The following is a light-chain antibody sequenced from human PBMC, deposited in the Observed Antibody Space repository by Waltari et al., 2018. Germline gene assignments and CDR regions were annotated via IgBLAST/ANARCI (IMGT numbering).Light chain of an antibody. Sequence: EIVMTQSPGTLSVSPGERATLSCRASQSVSSNLAWYQQKPGQAPRLLIYGASTRATGIPARFSGSGSGTEFTLTISSLQSEDFAVYYCQQYYNWPPYTFGQGTRLEIK. CDR3: QQYYNWPPYT. CDR1: QSVSSN. J-gene: IGKJ2*01. V-gene: IGKV3-15*01. CDR2: GAS.